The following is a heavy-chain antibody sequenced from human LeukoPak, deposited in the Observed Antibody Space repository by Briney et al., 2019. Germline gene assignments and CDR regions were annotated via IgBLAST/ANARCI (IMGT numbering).Heavy chain of an antibody. CDR1: GFTVSSNY. V-gene: IGHV3-30*18. D-gene: IGHD3-22*01. J-gene: IGHJ4*02. CDR2: ISYDGSNK. Sequence: GGSLRLSCAASGFTVSSNYMSWVRQAPGKGLEWVAVISYDGSNKYYADSVKGRFTISRDNSKNTLYLQMNSLRAEDTAVYYCAKDIMIVVSYHTGAFDYWGQGTLVTVSS. CDR3: AKDIMIVVSYHTGAFDY.